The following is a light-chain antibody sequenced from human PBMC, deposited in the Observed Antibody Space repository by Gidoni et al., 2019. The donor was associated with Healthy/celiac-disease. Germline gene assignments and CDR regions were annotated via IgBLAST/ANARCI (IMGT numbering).Light chain of an antibody. Sequence: DIVMTQSPLSLPVTPGEPASISCRSSQSLLHSNGYNYLDWYLQKPGQSPQLLIYLGSNRASGVPDRFSGSGSGTDFTLKISRVEAEDVGVYYCMQALQTPMYSFGHXTKLEIK. CDR2: LGS. J-gene: IGKJ2*03. CDR3: MQALQTPMYS. V-gene: IGKV2-28*01. CDR1: QSLLHSNGYNY.